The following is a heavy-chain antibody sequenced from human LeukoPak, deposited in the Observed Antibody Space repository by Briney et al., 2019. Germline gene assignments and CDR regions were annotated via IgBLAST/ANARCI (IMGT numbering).Heavy chain of an antibody. CDR3: AREGATGTTRGWPFDI. CDR1: GDSINSNSYF. D-gene: IGHD1-1*01. CDR2: IYYSGST. J-gene: IGHJ3*02. V-gene: IGHV4-39*07. Sequence: SETLSLTCTVSGDSINSNSYFWGWIRQPPGKGLEWIGSIYYSGSTNYNPSLKSRVTISADTSKNQFSLKLGSVTAADTAVYYCAREGATGTTRGWPFDIWGQGTMVTVSS.